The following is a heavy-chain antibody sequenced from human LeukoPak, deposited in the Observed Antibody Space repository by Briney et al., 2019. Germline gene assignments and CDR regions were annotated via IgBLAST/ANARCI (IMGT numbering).Heavy chain of an antibody. J-gene: IGHJ4*02. CDR2: ISAYNGNT. Sequence: GASVKVSCKTSGYTFTGYGISWVRQAPGQGLEWMGWISAYNGNTNYAQKLQGRVTMTTDTSTSTAYIELRSLRSDDTAVYYCARDYYYDSSGYYVGWGQGTLVTVFS. CDR1: GYTFTGYG. D-gene: IGHD3-22*01. V-gene: IGHV1-18*01. CDR3: ARDYYYDSSGYYVG.